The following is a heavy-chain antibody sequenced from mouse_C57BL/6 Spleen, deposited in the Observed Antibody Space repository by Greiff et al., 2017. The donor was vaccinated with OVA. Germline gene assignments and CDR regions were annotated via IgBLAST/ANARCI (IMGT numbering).Heavy chain of an antibody. V-gene: IGHV3-1*01. J-gene: IGHJ3*01. CDR2: ISYSGST. D-gene: IGHD2-3*01. CDR1: GYSITSGYD. Sequence: VQLQESGPGMVKPSQSLSLTCTVTGYSITSGYDWHWIRHFPGNKLEWMGYISYSGSTNYNPSLKSRISITHDTSKNHFFLKLNSVTTEDTATYYCASNDGYYASWFAYWGQGTLVTVSA. CDR3: ASNDGYYASWFAY.